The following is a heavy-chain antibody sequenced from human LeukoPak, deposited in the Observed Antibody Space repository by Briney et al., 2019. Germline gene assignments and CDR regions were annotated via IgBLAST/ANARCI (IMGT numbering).Heavy chain of an antibody. CDR1: GGTFSSYA. J-gene: IGHJ5*02. V-gene: IGHV1-69*13. Sequence: SVKVSCKASGGTFSSYAISWVRQAPGQGLEWMGGIIPIFGTANYAQKFQGRVTITADESTSTAYMELSSLRSEDTAVYYCARDRPYCSGGSCYPNWFDPWGQGALVTVSS. D-gene: IGHD2-15*01. CDR3: ARDRPYCSGGSCYPNWFDP. CDR2: IIPIFGTA.